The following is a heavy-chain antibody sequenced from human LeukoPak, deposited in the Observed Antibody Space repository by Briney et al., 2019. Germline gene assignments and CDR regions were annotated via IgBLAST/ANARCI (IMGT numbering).Heavy chain of an antibody. CDR1: GFTFSSYA. CDR2: FSGITDNT. V-gene: IGHV3-23*01. D-gene: IGHD2-2*01. CDR3: AHIAVAPGDMRS. Sequence: GGSLRLSCAASGFTFSSYAMSWVRQAPGKGLEWVSVFSGITDNTYYADSVKGRFTISRDIAKNTLHLQMNSLKPEDTAVYYCAHIAVAPGDMRSWGQGTLVTVSS. J-gene: IGHJ4*02.